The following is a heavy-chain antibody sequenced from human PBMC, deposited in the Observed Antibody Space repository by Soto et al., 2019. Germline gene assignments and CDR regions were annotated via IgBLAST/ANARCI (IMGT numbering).Heavy chain of an antibody. Sequence: QVELVQSGAEVKKPGASVKVSCKASGYTFTSNGISWVRQAPGQGLEWMGWISAYNGNTNYAQKLRGRVTMTPDTSTSTAYMELRSLRSDDTAVYYGARVTYYYYGMDVWGQGTTVTVSS. CDR2: ISAYNGNT. CDR1: GYTFTSNG. V-gene: IGHV1-18*01. J-gene: IGHJ6*02. CDR3: ARVTYYYYGMDV.